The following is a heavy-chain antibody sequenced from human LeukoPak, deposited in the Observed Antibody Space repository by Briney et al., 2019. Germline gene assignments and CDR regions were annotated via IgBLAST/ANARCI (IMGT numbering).Heavy chain of an antibody. CDR3: ARGELRYFDWLLTDY. Sequence: ASVKVSCKASGYTFTGYYMHWVRQAPGQGLEWMGWINPNSGGTNYAQKFQGRVTMTRDTSISTAYMELSRLRSDDTAVYYCARGELRYFDWLLTDYWGQGTLVTVSS. J-gene: IGHJ4*02. V-gene: IGHV1-2*02. CDR2: INPNSGGT. CDR1: GYTFTGYY. D-gene: IGHD3-9*01.